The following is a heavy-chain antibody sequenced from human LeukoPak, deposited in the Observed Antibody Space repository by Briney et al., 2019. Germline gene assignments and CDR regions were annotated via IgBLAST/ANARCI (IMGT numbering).Heavy chain of an antibody. D-gene: IGHD1-7*01. CDR2: IKTDGSEK. Sequence: PGGSLRLSCEGSGFTFSNYWMGWVRQAPGKGLQWVANIKTDGSEKYYVDSVKGRFTISRDNAKNSLYLQMNSLRVEDTAVYYCARGTGTTDDYWGQGTLVTVSS. CDR1: GFTFSNYW. V-gene: IGHV3-7*01. CDR3: ARGTGTTDDY. J-gene: IGHJ4*02.